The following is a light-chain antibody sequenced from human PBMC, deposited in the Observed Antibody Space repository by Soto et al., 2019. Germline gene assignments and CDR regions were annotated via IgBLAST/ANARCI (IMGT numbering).Light chain of an antibody. J-gene: IGKJ2*01. CDR2: DAS. CDR3: QQYDNLPPYT. Sequence: DIQMTQSPSSLSASVGDRVTITCQASQDISNYLNWYQQKPGKAPKLLIYDASNLETGVPSRFSGSGSGTDFTFTVSSLQPADSATYYCQQYDNLPPYTFGQGTKVEIK. V-gene: IGKV1-33*01. CDR1: QDISNY.